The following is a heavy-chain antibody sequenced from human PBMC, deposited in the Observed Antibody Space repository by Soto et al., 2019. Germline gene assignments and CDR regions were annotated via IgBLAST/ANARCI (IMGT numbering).Heavy chain of an antibody. CDR3: AREPPAHKGDAYDV. J-gene: IGHJ3*01. D-gene: IGHD3-16*01. Sequence: QVQLVQSGAEVKKPGSSVNVSCKASGGTFSSYTISWVRQAPGQGLEWVGRIIPLLRIANYAQKFQGRVTITADRSAGTAYMDVSSLRSDDPAVYYCAREPPAHKGDAYDVWGQGTMVIVSS. V-gene: IGHV1-69*02. CDR1: GGTFSSYT. CDR2: IIPLLRIA.